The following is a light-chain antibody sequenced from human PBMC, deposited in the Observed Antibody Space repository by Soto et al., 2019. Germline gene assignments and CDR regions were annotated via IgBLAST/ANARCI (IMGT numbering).Light chain of an antibody. CDR1: QSISRY. CDR2: RAS. CDR3: QQYGDYPWT. Sequence: DVEMTQSPSTLSASVGDRVTITCRASQSISRYLAWYQQKPGKAPKFLISRASSLESGVPPRFSGSGSGTEFTLTISSLHPDDFATYYCQQYGDYPWTFGQGTKVEIK. V-gene: IGKV1-5*03. J-gene: IGKJ1*01.